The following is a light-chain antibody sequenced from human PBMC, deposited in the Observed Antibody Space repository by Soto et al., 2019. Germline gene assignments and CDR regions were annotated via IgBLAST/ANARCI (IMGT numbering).Light chain of an antibody. J-gene: IGLJ1*01. Sequence: QSALTQPASVSGSPGQSITISCTGTSSDVGGYNYVSWYQQHPGKAPKLIIYEVSNRPSGASNRFSGSKSGDTASLTISGLHAEDEADYYCSSYTSSSTLYVFGTGTKVTVL. V-gene: IGLV2-14*01. CDR3: SSYTSSSTLYV. CDR1: SSDVGGYNY. CDR2: EVS.